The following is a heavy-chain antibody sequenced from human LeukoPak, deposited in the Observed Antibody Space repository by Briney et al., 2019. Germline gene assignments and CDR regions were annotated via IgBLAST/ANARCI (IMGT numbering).Heavy chain of an antibody. CDR2: ISSSSSYI. Sequence: GGSLRLSYAASGFTFSSYSMNWVRQAPGKGLEWVSSISSSSSYIYYADSVKGRFTISRDNAKNSLYLQMNSLRAEDTAVYYCAIGAARTDFDYWGQGTLVTVSS. D-gene: IGHD6-6*01. CDR1: GFTFSSYS. CDR3: AIGAARTDFDY. V-gene: IGHV3-21*01. J-gene: IGHJ4*02.